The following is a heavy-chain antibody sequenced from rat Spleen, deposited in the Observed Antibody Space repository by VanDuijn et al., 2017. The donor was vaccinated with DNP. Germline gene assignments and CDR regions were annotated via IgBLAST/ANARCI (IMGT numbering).Heavy chain of an antibody. Sequence: QVQLKESGPGMVQPSQTLSLTCTVSGFSLTDYSVHWVRQPPGKVLEWIAAISSGGSTYYNSALKSRLTIIKDTSKSQVFLKMNSLQTEDTATYYCASTLVNYGTYGYYAMDAWGQGTSVTVSS. CDR2: ISSGGST. CDR3: ASTLVNYGTYGYYAMDA. J-gene: IGHJ4*01. D-gene: IGHD1-3*01. V-gene: IGHV2-6*01. CDR1: GFSLTDYS.